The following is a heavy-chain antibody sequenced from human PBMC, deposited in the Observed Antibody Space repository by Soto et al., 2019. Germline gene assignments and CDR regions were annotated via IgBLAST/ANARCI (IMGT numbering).Heavy chain of an antibody. Sequence: ASVKVSCKVSGYTLTELSMHWVRQAPGKGLEWMGGFDPEDGETIYAQKFQGRVTMTEDTSTDTAYMELSSLRSEDTAVYYCATPDQPNSGAGGAFDIWGQGTMVTVSS. CDR3: ATPDQPNSGAGGAFDI. J-gene: IGHJ3*02. V-gene: IGHV1-24*01. CDR1: GYTLTELS. CDR2: FDPEDGET. D-gene: IGHD3-10*01.